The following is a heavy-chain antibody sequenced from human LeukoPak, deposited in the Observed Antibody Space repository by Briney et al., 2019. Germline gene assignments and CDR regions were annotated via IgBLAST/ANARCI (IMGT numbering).Heavy chain of an antibody. Sequence: SETLSLTCTISGVSMSRYFWTWIRQPAGKGLEWIGRISTSGTTNYNPSLKSRVTMSVDTSKNQFSLKLSSVTAADTAVYYCAREQRGSSGWYSDYYYYMDVWGKGTTVTVSS. D-gene: IGHD6-19*01. CDR1: GVSMSRYF. J-gene: IGHJ6*03. CDR2: ISTSGTT. CDR3: AREQRGSSGWYSDYYYYMDV. V-gene: IGHV4-4*07.